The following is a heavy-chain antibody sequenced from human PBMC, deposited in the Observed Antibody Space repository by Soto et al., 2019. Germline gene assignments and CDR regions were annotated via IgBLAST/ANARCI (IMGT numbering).Heavy chain of an antibody. J-gene: IGHJ4*02. CDR3: AKAPRRYCSGGSCTIDY. CDR2: ISGSGGST. V-gene: IGHV3-23*01. Sequence: VQLLESGGGLVQPGGSLRLSCAASGFTFSSYAMSWVRQAPGKGLEWVSAISGSGGSTYYADSVKGRFTISRDNSKNTLYLQMNSLRAEDTAVYYCAKAPRRYCSGGSCTIDYWGQGTLVTVSS. CDR1: GFTFSSYA. D-gene: IGHD2-15*01.